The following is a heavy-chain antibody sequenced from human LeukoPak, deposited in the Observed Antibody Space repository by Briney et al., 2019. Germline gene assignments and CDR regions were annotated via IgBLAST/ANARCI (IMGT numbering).Heavy chain of an antibody. J-gene: IGHJ4*02. CDR1: GYTFTSYG. V-gene: IGHV1-46*01. CDR3: TRRGLAARPSGFDY. D-gene: IGHD6-6*01. Sequence: ASVKVSCKASGYTFTSYGISWVRQAPGQGPEWMGIINPSGGTTSYAQKFQGRVSMARDTSTTTVYVELSSLRYEDTAVYYCTRRGLAARPSGFDYWGPGTLVTVSS. CDR2: INPSGGTT.